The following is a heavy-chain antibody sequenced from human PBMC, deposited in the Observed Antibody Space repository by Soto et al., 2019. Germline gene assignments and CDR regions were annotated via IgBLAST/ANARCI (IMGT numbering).Heavy chain of an antibody. CDR3: ARVGYCSSTSCYERPHYYGMDV. CDR2: IYISGST. D-gene: IGHD2-2*01. CDR1: GGYISSYY. Sequence: SVTQALTCTVSGGYISSYYWSWIRQPAGKGLEWIGRIYISGSTNYNPSLKSRVTMSVDTSKNQFSLKLSSVTAADTAVYYCARVGYCSSTSCYERPHYYGMDVWGQGTTVTVSS. V-gene: IGHV4-4*07. J-gene: IGHJ6*02.